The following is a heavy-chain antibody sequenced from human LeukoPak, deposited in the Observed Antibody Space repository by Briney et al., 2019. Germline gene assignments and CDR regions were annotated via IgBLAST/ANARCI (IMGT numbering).Heavy chain of an antibody. CDR3: ARSTMVRGVIIAFDI. CDR2: IYTSGST. Sequence: SETLSLTCTVSGGSISSYYWSWIRQPAGKGLEWIGRIYTSGSTNYNPTLKSRVTMSVDTSKNQFSLKLSSVTAADTAVYYCARSTMVRGVIIAFDIWGQGTMVTVSS. V-gene: IGHV4-4*07. J-gene: IGHJ3*02. CDR1: GGSISSYY. D-gene: IGHD3-10*01.